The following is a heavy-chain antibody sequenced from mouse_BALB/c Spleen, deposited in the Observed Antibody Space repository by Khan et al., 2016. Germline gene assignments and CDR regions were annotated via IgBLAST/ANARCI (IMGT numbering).Heavy chain of an antibody. CDR3: NTCDYNTMNY. CDR2: IDPENGDT. V-gene: IGHV14-4*02. J-gene: IGHJ4*01. CDR1: GFNIKDYY. Sequence: VQLQQPGAELVRSGASVKLSCTASGFNIKDYYMHWVKQRPEQGLEWIGWIDPENGDTEYAPKFQGKATMTADTSSNTAYLQLSRLTSEDTAVXYCNTCDYNTMNYWGQGTTVTVAS.